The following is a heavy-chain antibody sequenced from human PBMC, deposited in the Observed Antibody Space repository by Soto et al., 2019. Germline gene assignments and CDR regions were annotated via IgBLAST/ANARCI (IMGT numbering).Heavy chain of an antibody. CDR1: GYTFTSYD. V-gene: IGHV1-8*01. J-gene: IGHJ6*02. CDR2: MNPNSGNT. CDR3: ASGGGGGDYYYYYGMDV. D-gene: IGHD2-21*02. Sequence: ASVKVSCKASGYTFTSYDINWVRQATGQGLEWMGWMNPNSGNTGYAQKFQGRVTMTRNTSISTAYMELSILRSEDTAVYYCASGGGGGDYYYYYGMDVWGQGTTVTISS.